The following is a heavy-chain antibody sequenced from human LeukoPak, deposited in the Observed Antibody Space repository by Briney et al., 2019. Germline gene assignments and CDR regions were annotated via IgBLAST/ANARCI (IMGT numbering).Heavy chain of an antibody. CDR1: GGSITTYY. D-gene: IGHD6-6*01. CDR2: INTSGST. CDR3: AKHRYSSSTNYYFDS. V-gene: IGHV4-4*07. Sequence: PSETLSLTCSVSGGSITTYYWSWIRQPARKGLEWIGHINTSGSTNYNPSLKSRVTMSVDTPKSQFSLKLSSVTAADTAVYYCAKHRYSSSTNYYFDSWGQGTLVTVSS. J-gene: IGHJ4*02.